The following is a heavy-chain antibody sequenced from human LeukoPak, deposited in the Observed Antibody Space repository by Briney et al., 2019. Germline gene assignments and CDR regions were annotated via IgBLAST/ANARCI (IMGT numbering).Heavy chain of an antibody. J-gene: IGHJ4*02. CDR3: ARARRSSTPEVGDVFKTWYFFEY. CDR2: IYPLDSDV. D-gene: IGHD6-13*01. CDR1: GYPFSSYW. Sequence: GESLKISCQASGYPFSSYWIAWVRQMPGKGLECMGLIYPLDSDVKYSPSFQGQVTISADKSISTAYLQWSSLKASDTAMYYCARARRSSTPEVGDVFKTWYFFEYWGQGALVTVSS. V-gene: IGHV5-51*01.